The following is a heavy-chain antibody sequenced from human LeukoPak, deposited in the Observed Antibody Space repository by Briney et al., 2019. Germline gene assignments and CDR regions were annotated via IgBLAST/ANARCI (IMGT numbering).Heavy chain of an antibody. J-gene: IGHJ4*02. V-gene: IGHV3-48*03. Sequence: QPGGSLRLSCAASGFIFSDYEMNWVRQAPGKGLEWISYISTRGPTTFYADSVKGRFTVSRDNAKNSLYLQMNSLRDEDTAVYYCARSNPGDYWGQGTLVTVSS. D-gene: IGHD4-11*01. CDR2: ISTRGPTT. CDR3: ARSNPGDY. CDR1: GFIFSDYE.